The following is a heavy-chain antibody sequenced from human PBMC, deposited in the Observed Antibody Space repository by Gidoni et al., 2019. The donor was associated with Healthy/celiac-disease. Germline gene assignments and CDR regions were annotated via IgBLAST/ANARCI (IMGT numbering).Heavy chain of an antibody. CDR2: IKQDGSEK. CDR1: GFTFSSYW. D-gene: IGHD3-22*01. CDR3: ARAFGTDSSGYYYYDAFDI. Sequence: EVQLVESGGGLVQPGGSLRLSCAASGFTFSSYWMSWVRQAPGKGLEGVANIKQDGSEKYYVDSVKGRFTISRDNAKNSLYLQMNSLRAEDTAVYYCARAFGTDSSGYYYYDAFDIWGQGTMVTVSS. J-gene: IGHJ3*02. V-gene: IGHV3-7*01.